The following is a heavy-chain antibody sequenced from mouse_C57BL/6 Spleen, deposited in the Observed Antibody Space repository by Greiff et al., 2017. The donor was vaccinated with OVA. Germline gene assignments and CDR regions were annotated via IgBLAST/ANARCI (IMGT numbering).Heavy chain of an antibody. CDR1: GYTFTNYW. CDR3: ARNWDVWYFDY. J-gene: IGHJ2*01. CDR2: IYPGGGYT. Sequence: QVQLQQSGAELVRPGTSVKMSCKASGYTFTNYWIGWAKQRPGHGLEWIGDIYPGGGYTNYTEKFKGKATLTADTSSSTAYMQFSSLTSEDSAIYYCARNWDVWYFDYWGQGTTLTVSS. D-gene: IGHD4-1*01. V-gene: IGHV1-63*01.